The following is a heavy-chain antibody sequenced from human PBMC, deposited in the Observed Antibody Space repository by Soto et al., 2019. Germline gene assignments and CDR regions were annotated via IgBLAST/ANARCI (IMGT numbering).Heavy chain of an antibody. CDR1: GFTFSSYA. CDR2: ISGSGGST. Sequence: GGSLRLSCASSGFTFSSYAMSWVRQAPGKGLEWVSAISGSGGSTYYADSVKGRFTISRDNSKNTLYLQMNSLRAEDTAVYYCAKDMYYYDSSALGYFDYWGQGTLVTVSS. V-gene: IGHV3-23*01. D-gene: IGHD3-22*01. J-gene: IGHJ4*02. CDR3: AKDMYYYDSSALGYFDY.